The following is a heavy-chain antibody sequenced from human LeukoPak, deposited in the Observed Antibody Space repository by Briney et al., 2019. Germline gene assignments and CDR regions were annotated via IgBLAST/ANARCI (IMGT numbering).Heavy chain of an antibody. CDR3: ARGYNWNDGNWFDP. V-gene: IGHV4-34*01. J-gene: IGHJ5*02. CDR1: GGSSSGYY. D-gene: IGHD1-1*01. CDR2: INHSEST. Sequence: PSETLSLTCVVYGGSSSGYYWSWIRQTPGKGLEWVVEINHSESTNYSPSLKSRVTISLDTSKNQFSLKLSSVTAADTAVYYCARGYNWNDGNWFDPWGQGTLVTVSS.